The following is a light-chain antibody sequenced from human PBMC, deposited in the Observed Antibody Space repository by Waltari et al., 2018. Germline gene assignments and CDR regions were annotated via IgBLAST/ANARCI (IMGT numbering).Light chain of an antibody. CDR1: RSDIGAFKY. CDR2: NVS. Sequence: QSAVTQPVSVSGAPGQSITLSFPGSRSDIGAFKYVSWYQQHPGDAPKVIIYNVSERPSGVSNRFSGSKSGNTASLTISGLQTEDEADYYCTAHGPGSATIFGTGTRVSVL. J-gene: IGLJ1*01. V-gene: IGLV2-14*03. CDR3: TAHGPGSATI.